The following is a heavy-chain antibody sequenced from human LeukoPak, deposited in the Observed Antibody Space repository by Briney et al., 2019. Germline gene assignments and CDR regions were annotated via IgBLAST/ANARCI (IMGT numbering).Heavy chain of an antibody. Sequence: GGSLRLSCAASGFTFSSYSMNWVRQAPGKGLEWVSSISSSSSYIYYADSVKGRFTISRDNAKNSLYLQMNSLRAEDTAVCYCARGYSSSSGRLFDYWGQGTLVTVSS. CDR3: ARGYSSSSGRLFDY. J-gene: IGHJ4*02. V-gene: IGHV3-21*01. CDR2: ISSSSSYI. D-gene: IGHD6-6*01. CDR1: GFTFSSYS.